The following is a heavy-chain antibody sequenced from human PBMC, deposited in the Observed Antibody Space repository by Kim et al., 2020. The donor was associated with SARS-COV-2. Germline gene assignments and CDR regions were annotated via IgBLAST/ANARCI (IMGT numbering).Heavy chain of an antibody. CDR1: GFTFSDYY. J-gene: IGHJ4*01. D-gene: IGHD3-16*01. CDR2: INSRGLSI. CDR3: ARGLYDSGTYWFWPFDC. Sequence: GGSLRLSCEASGFTFSDYYMTWIRQAPGKGLEWISYINSRGLSIKYADSVKGRFSISRDNAKNSLYLEMNSLRAEDTAVYYCARGLYDSGTYWFWPFDC. V-gene: IGHV3-11*01.